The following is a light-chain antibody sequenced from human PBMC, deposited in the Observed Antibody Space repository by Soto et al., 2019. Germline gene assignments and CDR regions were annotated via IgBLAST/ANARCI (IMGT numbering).Light chain of an antibody. CDR1: SSDVGSYNL. V-gene: IGLV2-23*01. CDR3: CSYAGSSTWV. Sequence: QSALTQPASVSGSPGQSITISCTGTSSDVGSYNLVSWYQQHPGKAPKLMIYEGSKRPSGVSNRFSGSKSGNTASLTISGLQAEDEADYYCCSYAGSSTWVFGTGPKLTVL. CDR2: EGS. J-gene: IGLJ1*01.